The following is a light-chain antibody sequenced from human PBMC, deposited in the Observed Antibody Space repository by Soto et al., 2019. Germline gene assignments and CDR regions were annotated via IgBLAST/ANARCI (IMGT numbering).Light chain of an antibody. CDR1: QGISSY. V-gene: IGKV1-9*01. J-gene: IGKJ2*01. CDR2: AAS. CDR3: QQLNSYPSP. Sequence: DIQLTQSPSFLSASVGDRVTITCRASQGISSYLAWYQQKPGKAPKLLIYAASTLQSGVPSRFSGSGSGTEFTLPISSLQPEDFATYYCQQLNSYPSPFGQGTKLEIK.